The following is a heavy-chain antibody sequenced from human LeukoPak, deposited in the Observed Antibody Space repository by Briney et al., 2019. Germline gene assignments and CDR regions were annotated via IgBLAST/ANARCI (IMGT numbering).Heavy chain of an antibody. CDR3: ARRFRDWGNAFDI. CDR2: IKQDGSEK. CDR1: GFTFSSYW. J-gene: IGHJ3*02. V-gene: IGHV3-7*01. Sequence: PGGSLRLSCAASGFTFSSYWMSWVRQAPGKGLEWVANIKQDGSEKYYVDSVKGRFTTSRDNAKNSLHLQMNSLRAEDTAVYYCARRFRDWGNAFDIWGQGTMVTVSS. D-gene: IGHD3/OR15-3a*01.